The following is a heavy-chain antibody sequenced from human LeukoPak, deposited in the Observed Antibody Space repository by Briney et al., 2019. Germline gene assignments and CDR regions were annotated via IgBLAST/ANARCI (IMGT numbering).Heavy chain of an antibody. CDR3: ARGTMVRGVILNYYYYGMDV. D-gene: IGHD3-10*01. CDR2: IYYSGST. Sequence: SETLSLTGAVSGGSISSYYWRWIRQPPGKGLEWIGHIYYSGSTNYNPSLKSRVTISVDTSKNQFSLKLSSVTAADTAVYYCARGTMVRGVILNYYYYGMDVWGKGTTVTVSS. J-gene: IGHJ6*04. V-gene: IGHV4-59*01. CDR1: GGSISSYY.